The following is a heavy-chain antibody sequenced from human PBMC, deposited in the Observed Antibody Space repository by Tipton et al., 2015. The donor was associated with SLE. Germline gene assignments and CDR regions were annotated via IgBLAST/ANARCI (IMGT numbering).Heavy chain of an antibody. J-gene: IGHJ6*02. D-gene: IGHD5-12*01. Sequence: SLRLSCAASGFTFSDYYMSWIRQAPGKGLEWVSYISSSGSTIYYADSVKGRFTISRDNAKNSLYLQMNSLRAEDTAVYYCASGWLRLNYYGMDVWGQGTTVTVSS. CDR1: GFTFSDYY. V-gene: IGHV3-11*04. CDR2: ISSSGSTI. CDR3: ASGWLRLNYYGMDV.